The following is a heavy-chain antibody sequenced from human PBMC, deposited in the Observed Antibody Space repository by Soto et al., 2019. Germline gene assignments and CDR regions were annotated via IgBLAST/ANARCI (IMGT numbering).Heavy chain of an antibody. V-gene: IGHV3-30-3*01. J-gene: IGHJ6*02. Sequence: GGSLRLSCAASGFTFSSYAMHWVRQAPGKGLEWVAVISYDGSNKYYADSVKGRFTISRDNSKNTLYLQMNSLRAEDTAVYYCAGERQQLYPPPYYYGMDVWGQGTTVTVSS. CDR2: ISYDGSNK. CDR3: AGERQQLYPPPYYYGMDV. D-gene: IGHD6-13*01. CDR1: GFTFSSYA.